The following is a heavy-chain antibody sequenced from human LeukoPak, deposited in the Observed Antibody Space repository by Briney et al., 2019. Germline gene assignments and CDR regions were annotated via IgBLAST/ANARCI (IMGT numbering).Heavy chain of an antibody. CDR1: GGSISNSNW. CDR3: AREGLYGDYVWSLDY. J-gene: IGHJ4*02. CDR2: IYHSGST. Sequence: SGTLSLTCDVSGGSISNSNWWSWVRQPPGKGLEWIGEIYHSGSTNYNPSLKSRVTMSVDKSKNQFSLKLTSVTAADTAVYYCAREGLYGDYVWSLDYWGQGTLVTVSS. V-gene: IGHV4-4*02. D-gene: IGHD4-17*01.